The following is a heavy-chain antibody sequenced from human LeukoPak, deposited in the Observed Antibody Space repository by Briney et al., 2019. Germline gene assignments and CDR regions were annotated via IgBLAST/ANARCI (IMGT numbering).Heavy chain of an antibody. Sequence: GASVKVSCKTSGYSFTNYGISWVRQAPGQGLEWMGWIRPHNGDTDYAQKIQGRVTMTTDTSTTTAYMELRSLTSDDTAVYYCATGRTGTFDYWGQGTLVTVSS. CDR3: ATGRTGTFDY. V-gene: IGHV1-18*01. CDR1: GYSFTNYG. CDR2: IRPHNGDT. D-gene: IGHD1-14*01. J-gene: IGHJ4*02.